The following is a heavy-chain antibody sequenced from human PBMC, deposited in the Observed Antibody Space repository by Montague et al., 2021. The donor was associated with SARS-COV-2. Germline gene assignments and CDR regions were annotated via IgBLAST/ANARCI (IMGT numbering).Heavy chain of an antibody. Sequence: PALVKPTQTLTLTYTFSGFSLSTSGMCVSWIRQPPGKALEWLARIDWDDDKYYSTSLKTRLTISKDTSKNQVVLTMTNMDPVDTATYYCAREIAAAGPALDYWGQGTLVTVSS. CDR2: IDWDDDK. CDR1: GFSLSTSGMC. CDR3: AREIAAAGPALDY. D-gene: IGHD6-13*01. V-gene: IGHV2-70*11. J-gene: IGHJ4*02.